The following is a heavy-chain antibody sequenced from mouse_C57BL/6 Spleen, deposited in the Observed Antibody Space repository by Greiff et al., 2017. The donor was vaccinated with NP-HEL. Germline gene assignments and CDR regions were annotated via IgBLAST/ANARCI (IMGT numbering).Heavy chain of an antibody. CDR3: ARALLYDYDDGYYAMDY. D-gene: IGHD2-4*01. V-gene: IGHV1-69*01. J-gene: IGHJ4*01. CDR1: GYTFTSYW. CDR2: IDPSDSYT. Sequence: QVQLQQPGAELVMPGASVKLSCKASGYTFTSYWMHWVKQRPGQGLEWIGEIDPSDSYTNYNQKFKGKSTLTVDKSSSTAYMQLSSLTSEDSAVYYCARALLYDYDDGYYAMDYWGQGTSVTVSS.